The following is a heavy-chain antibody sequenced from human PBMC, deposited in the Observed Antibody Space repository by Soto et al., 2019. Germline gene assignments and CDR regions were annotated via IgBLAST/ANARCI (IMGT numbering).Heavy chain of an antibody. J-gene: IGHJ6*02. Sequence: SVKVSCKASGYTFTGYYMHWVRQAPGQGLEWMGWINPNSGGTNYAQKFQGRVTMTRDTSISTAYMELSRLRSDDTAVYYCARDRRVATSRMDVWGQGTTVTVSS. CDR1: GYTFTGYY. CDR2: INPNSGGT. CDR3: ARDRRVATSRMDV. V-gene: IGHV1-2*02. D-gene: IGHD5-12*01.